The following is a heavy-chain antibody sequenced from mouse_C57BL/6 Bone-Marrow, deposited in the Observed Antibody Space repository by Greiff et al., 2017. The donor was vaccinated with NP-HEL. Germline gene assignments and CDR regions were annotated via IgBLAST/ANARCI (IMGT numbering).Heavy chain of an antibody. CDR2: IYPRSGNT. Sequence: QVHVKQSGAELARPGASVKLSCKASGYTFTSYGISWVKQRTGQGLEWIGEIYPRSGNTYYNEKFKGKATLTADKSSSTAYMELRSLTSEDAAVYFCARPYYYGSSPYYAMDYWGQGTSVTVSS. V-gene: IGHV1-81*01. J-gene: IGHJ4*01. D-gene: IGHD1-1*01. CDR1: GYTFTSYG. CDR3: ARPYYYGSSPYYAMDY.